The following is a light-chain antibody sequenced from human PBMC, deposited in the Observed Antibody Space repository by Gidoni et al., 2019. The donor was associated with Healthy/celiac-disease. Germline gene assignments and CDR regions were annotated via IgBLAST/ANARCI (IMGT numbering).Light chain of an antibody. CDR2: LNSDGSH. Sequence: QLVRTHSTSASASQGASVKLTCTLSSGDSSYAIAWHQQQPAKGPRYLMRLNSDGSHSQGDGIPDRFSGSSSGAERYLTISSLQSEDEADYYCQTWGTGIPVVFGGGTKLTVL. CDR3: QTWGTGIPVV. J-gene: IGLJ2*01. V-gene: IGLV4-69*01. CDR1: SGDSSYA.